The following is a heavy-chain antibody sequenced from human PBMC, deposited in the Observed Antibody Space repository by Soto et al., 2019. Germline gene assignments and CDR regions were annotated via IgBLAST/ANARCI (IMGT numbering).Heavy chain of an antibody. J-gene: IGHJ4*02. Sequence: QVQLVQSGAAVKKPGSSVRVSCKASGGTFSSYAISWVRQAPGQGLEWMGGIIPIFGTANYAQKFQGRVTITADESTSTAYIELSSLRSEDTAVYYCANLIFYGGNSGGWGYWGQGTLVTVSS. V-gene: IGHV1-69*01. CDR2: IIPIFGTA. CDR3: ANLIFYGGNSGGWGY. D-gene: IGHD4-17*01. CDR1: GGTFSSYA.